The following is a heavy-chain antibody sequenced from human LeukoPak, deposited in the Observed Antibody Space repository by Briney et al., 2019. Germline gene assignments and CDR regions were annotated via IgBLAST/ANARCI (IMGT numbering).Heavy chain of an antibody. CDR1: GFTFSSYG. Sequence: GGSLRLSCAASGFTFSSYGMHWVRQAPGKGLAWVAFIRYDGSNKYYADSVKGRFTISRDNSKNTLYLQMNSLRAEDTAVYYCAKAPTYYDSSGYYFSWGQGTLVTVSS. CDR2: IRYDGSNK. D-gene: IGHD3-22*01. V-gene: IGHV3-30*02. J-gene: IGHJ4*02. CDR3: AKAPTYYDSSGYYFS.